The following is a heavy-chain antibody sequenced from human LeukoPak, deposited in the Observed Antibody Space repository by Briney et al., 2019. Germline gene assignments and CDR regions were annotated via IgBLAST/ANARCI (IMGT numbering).Heavy chain of an antibody. V-gene: IGHV3-9*01. CDR1: GFTFDDYA. CDR2: ISWNSGSI. D-gene: IGHD6-13*01. Sequence: PGRSLRLSCVASGFTFDDYAMHWVRQAPGKGLEWVSGISWNSGSIGYADSVKGRFTISRDNAKNSLYLQMNSLRAEDTALYYCAKDSSSSWYIYSDYFDYWGQGTLVTVSS. CDR3: AKDSSSSWYIYSDYFDY. J-gene: IGHJ4*02.